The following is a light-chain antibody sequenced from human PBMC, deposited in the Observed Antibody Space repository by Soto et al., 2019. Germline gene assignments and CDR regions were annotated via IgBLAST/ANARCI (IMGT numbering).Light chain of an antibody. CDR1: QSISTW. J-gene: IGKJ2*01. V-gene: IGKV1-5*03. CDR2: PAS. CDR3: QQYYCHSSYT. Sequence: DIQMTQSPSTLSASVGDRVTITCRASQSISTWLAWYQQKPGKAPKLLIYPASRLESGVPSRFSGSGSGTDFTLTSSILQHDDVVYYCCQQYYCHSSYTFGQGTKLEIK.